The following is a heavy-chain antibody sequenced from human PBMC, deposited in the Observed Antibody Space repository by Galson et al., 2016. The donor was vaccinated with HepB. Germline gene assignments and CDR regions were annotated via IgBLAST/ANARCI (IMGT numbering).Heavy chain of an antibody. J-gene: IGHJ4*02. D-gene: IGHD1-26*01. CDR3: ARHSGEEQRLVKLDY. CDR2: IYPDDSDT. Sequence: QSGAEVKKPGESLKISCKTSGYNFTNFWVGWVRHMPEKGLEWMGFIYPDDSDTRYNPSFQGQVTIAVDTYSATAYLHWTSLKTSDTPIYYCARHSGEEQRLVKLDYWGQGTLVIVSS. CDR1: GYNFTNFW. V-gene: IGHV5-51*01.